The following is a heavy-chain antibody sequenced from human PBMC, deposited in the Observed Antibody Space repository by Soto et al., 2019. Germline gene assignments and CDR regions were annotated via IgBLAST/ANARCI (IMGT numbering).Heavy chain of an antibody. V-gene: IGHV4-31*03. CDR2: ISYGGTT. CDR3: SRGILV. CDR1: GGSMNSGGYC. D-gene: IGHD2-15*01. J-gene: IGHJ4*02. Sequence: QVQLQESGPGLVKPSQTLSLTCTVSGGSMNSGGYCWNWIRQHPGEGLEWIGCISYGGTTSYNPSLKSRVTISVDTSKNQFSLKLSSVTAADKAVYYCSRGILVWGQGTLITVSS.